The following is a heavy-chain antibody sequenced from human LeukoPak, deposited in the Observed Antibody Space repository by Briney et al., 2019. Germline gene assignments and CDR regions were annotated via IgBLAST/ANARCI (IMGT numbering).Heavy chain of an antibody. CDR1: RFTFSTYE. J-gene: IGHJ4*02. CDR3: AKSGFGSAWLFDY. D-gene: IGHD6-19*01. V-gene: IGHV3-48*03. CDR2: ISSSGNTI. Sequence: GSLRLSCAASRFTFSTYEMNWVRQAPGKGLEWVSYISSSGNTINYADSVKGRFTISRDNSKNTLYLQMNSLRAEDTAVYYCAKSGFGSAWLFDYWGQGTLVTVSS.